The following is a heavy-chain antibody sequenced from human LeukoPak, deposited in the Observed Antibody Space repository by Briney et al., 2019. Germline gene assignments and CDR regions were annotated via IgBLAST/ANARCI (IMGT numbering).Heavy chain of an antibody. CDR3: ARGPQGYCSGTSCRYWARGDYYYGMDV. CDR2: ISAYNGNT. CDR1: GYTLTSYG. Sequence: ASVKVSCKASGYTLTSYGISWVRQAPGQGLEWMGWISAYNGNTNYAQKLQGRVTMTTDTSTSTAYMELRSLRSDDTAVYYCARGPQGYCSGTSCRYWARGDYYYGMDVWGQGTTVTVSS. J-gene: IGHJ6*02. V-gene: IGHV1-18*01. D-gene: IGHD2-2*01.